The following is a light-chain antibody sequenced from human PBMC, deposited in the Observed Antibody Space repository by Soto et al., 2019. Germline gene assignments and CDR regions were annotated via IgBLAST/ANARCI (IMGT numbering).Light chain of an antibody. J-gene: IGKJ2*01. V-gene: IGKV2-28*01. CDR3: MQSLRTPHT. CDR2: LGS. Sequence: DIVMTQSPLSLPVTPGEPASISCRSSQSLLHSNGVNYLDWFLQTPGQSPQVLIYLGSNRASGVPDRFSRSGSATDFTLKISRVEPEDVEVYYSMQSLRTPHTFGQGTKLEIK. CDR1: QSLLHSNGVNY.